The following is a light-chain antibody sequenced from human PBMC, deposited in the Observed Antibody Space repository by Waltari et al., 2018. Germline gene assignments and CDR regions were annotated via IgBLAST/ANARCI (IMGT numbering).Light chain of an antibody. CDR3: QVWDSISDQV. J-gene: IGLJ3*02. CDR1: HIGSKS. CDR2: DDS. Sequence: SYVLTQPPSVSVAPGPTARITCWGNHIGSKSVHWYQQKAGQAPLLDVYDDSDRPSGIPEQFSGSNSGNTATLTISRVEAGDEADYYCQVWDSISDQVFGGGTKLTVL. V-gene: IGLV3-21*02.